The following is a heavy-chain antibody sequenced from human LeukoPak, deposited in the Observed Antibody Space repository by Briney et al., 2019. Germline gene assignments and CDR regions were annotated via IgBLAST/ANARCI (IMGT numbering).Heavy chain of an antibody. CDR2: INHSGST. CDR1: GGSFSGYY. D-gene: IGHD3-22*01. CDR3: ARDLGYYYDSSGYHDAFDI. V-gene: IGHV4-34*01. J-gene: IGHJ3*02. Sequence: SETLSLTCAVYGGSFSGYYWSWIRQPPGKGLEWIGEINHSGSTNYNPSLKSRVTISVDTSKNQFSLKLSSVTAADTAVYYCARDLGYYYDSSGYHDAFDIWGQGTMVTVSS.